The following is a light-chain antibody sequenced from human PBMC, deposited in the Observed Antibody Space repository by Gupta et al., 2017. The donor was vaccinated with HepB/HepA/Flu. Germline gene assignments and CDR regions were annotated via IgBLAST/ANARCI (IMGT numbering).Light chain of an antibody. CDR3: CSYRRSTSLFV. V-gene: IGLV2-14*01. CDR2: DVS. Sequence: QSALTQPASVSGAPGQSLTTHCTGTGSDVDGYNYVSWYQPYPGKAPKVIIYDVSGRPSGVDDSFSGSKSVNMASLTISGLQAEDEADYYCCSYRRSTSLFVFGTGTKVTVL. CDR1: GSDVDGYNY. J-gene: IGLJ1*01.